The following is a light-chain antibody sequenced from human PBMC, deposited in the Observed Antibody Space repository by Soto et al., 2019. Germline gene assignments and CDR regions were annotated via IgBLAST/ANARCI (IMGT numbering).Light chain of an antibody. J-gene: IGKJ4*01. CDR2: GAS. CDR1: QDISHS. Sequence: DIQMTQSPSSLSASVGDRVTVTCRASQDISHSLAWYQQKPGKPIKLLIYGASTLQSGVPSRFSGSGSGTDFTLTISSLQPEDVASYYCQKYDSAPLTFGGGTKVEIK. V-gene: IGKV1-27*01. CDR3: QKYDSAPLT.